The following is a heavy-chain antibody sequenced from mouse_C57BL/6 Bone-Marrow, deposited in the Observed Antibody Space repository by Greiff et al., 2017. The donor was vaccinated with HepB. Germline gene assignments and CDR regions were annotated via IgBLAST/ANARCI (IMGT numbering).Heavy chain of an antibody. D-gene: IGHD1-1*01. V-gene: IGHV1-82*01. Sequence: LEESGPELVKPGASVKISCKASGYAFSSSWMNWVKQRPGKGLEWIGRIYPGDGDTNYNGKFKGKATLTADKSSSTAYMQLSSLTSEDSAVYFCASPSYYGSSLYYFDYWGQGTTLTVSS. CDR1: GYAFSSSW. CDR3: ASPSYYGSSLYYFDY. J-gene: IGHJ2*01. CDR2: IYPGDGDT.